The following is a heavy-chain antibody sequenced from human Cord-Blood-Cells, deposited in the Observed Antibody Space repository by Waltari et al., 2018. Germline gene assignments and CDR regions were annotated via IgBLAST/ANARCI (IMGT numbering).Heavy chain of an antibody. CDR2: IYHSGST. V-gene: IGHV4-30-2*01. Sequence: QTLSLTCAVSVGSTSSGGYSWSWIPHPPGKGKQWIGYIYHSGSTYYNPSLKSRVTISVDRSKNQFSLKLSSVTAADTAVYYCARGIRVLRFLEWFYYFDYWGQGTLVTVSS. CDR3: ARGIRVLRFLEWFYYFDY. J-gene: IGHJ4*02. CDR1: VGSTSSGGYS. D-gene: IGHD3-3*01.